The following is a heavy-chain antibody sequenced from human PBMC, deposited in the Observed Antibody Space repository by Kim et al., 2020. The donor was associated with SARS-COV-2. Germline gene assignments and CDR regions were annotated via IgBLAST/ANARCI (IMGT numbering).Heavy chain of an antibody. J-gene: IGHJ4*02. V-gene: IGHV1-2*02. CDR3: ARVYDSSGYYVIFDY. D-gene: IGHD3-22*01. Sequence: QKFQGRVTMTRDTSISTAYMELSRLRSDDTAVYYCARVYDSSGYYVIFDYWGQGTLVTVSS.